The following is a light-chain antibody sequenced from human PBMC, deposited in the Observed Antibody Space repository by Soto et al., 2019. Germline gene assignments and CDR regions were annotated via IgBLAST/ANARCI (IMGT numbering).Light chain of an antibody. CDR1: QNIANH. CDR3: QQSYSAPFT. J-gene: IGKJ2*01. V-gene: IGKV1-39*01. CDR2: AAS. Sequence: DIQMTQSPSSLSASVGDRVTITCRASQNIANHLNWYHQKPGKAPKLLIYAASSLQSGVPSRFSGSGSGREFTLTISSLQPEDFATYYCQQSYSAPFTFGLGTKLEI.